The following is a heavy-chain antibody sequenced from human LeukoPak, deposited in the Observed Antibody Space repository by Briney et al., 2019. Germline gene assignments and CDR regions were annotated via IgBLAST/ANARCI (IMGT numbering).Heavy chain of an antibody. J-gene: IGHJ6*02. CDR3: ASYYYSGMDV. V-gene: IGHV3-7*01. Sequence: GGSLRLSCAASGFTFSSFSMTWVRQAPGSGLEWVANIKQDGSEKYYVDSVKGRFTISRDNAKNSLYLQMNSLRAEDTAVYYCASYYYSGMDVWGQGTTVTVSS. CDR2: IKQDGSEK. CDR1: GFTFSSFS.